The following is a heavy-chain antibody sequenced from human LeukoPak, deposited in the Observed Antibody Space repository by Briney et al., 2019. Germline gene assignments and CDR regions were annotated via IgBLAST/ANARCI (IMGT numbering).Heavy chain of an antibody. CDR3: AKGSSSSRPYYFDY. CDR2: ISYDGSNK. D-gene: IGHD6-13*01. CDR1: GFTFSSYG. Sequence: ESGGGVVQPGRSLRLSCAASGFTFSSYGMHWVRQAPGKGLEWVAVISYDGSNKYYADSVKGRFTISRDNSKNTLYLQMNSLRAEDTAVYYCAKGSSSSRPYYFDYWGQGTLVTVSS. V-gene: IGHV3-30*18. J-gene: IGHJ4*02.